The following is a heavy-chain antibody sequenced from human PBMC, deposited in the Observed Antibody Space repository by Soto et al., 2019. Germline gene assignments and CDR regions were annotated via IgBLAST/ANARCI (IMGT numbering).Heavy chain of an antibody. J-gene: IGHJ5*02. CDR2: MNPGSGDT. D-gene: IGHD3-16*01. V-gene: IGHV1-8*01. CDR1: GYSFTNND. CDR3: ARMATFGSLNWFVP. Sequence: GASVKVSCKASGYSFTNNDVSWVRQATGQGLEWMGWMNPGSGDTGYAQKFQGRVTMTRDISIATAYMELSSLRSDDTAIYYCARMATFGSLNWFVPWGQGTLVTVSS.